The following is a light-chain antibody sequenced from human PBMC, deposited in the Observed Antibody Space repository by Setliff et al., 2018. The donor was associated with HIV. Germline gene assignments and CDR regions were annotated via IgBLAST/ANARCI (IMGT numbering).Light chain of an antibody. V-gene: IGKV3D-20*01. Sequence: EVVLTQSPDTLSLSPGERATLSCRTSPTVGSSLAWYQQKPGLAPRLLLYDASRRATDVSDRFTGSGSGTDFTLNIFRLEPEDFAVYYCQQYGWAPMTFGQGTKVDIK. CDR3: QQYGWAPMT. CDR2: DAS. J-gene: IGKJ1*01. CDR1: PTVGSS.